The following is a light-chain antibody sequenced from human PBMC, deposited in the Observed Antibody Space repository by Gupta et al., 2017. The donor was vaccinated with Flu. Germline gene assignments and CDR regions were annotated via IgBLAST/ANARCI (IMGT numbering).Light chain of an antibody. V-gene: IGKV4-1*01. Sequence: SSAEMATIDCKVTNSCRDSPNIRNYLAWYQQKPGQPPKLLIFGASSRETGVPSSFSGSGSGTDFSLTISSLQAEDLAVYYCQQVYCAPYTFGQGTKLEIK. J-gene: IGKJ2*01. CDR1: NSCRDSPNIRNY. CDR2: GAS. CDR3: QQVYCAPYT.